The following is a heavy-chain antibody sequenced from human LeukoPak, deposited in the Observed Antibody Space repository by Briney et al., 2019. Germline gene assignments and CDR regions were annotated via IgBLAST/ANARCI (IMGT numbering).Heavy chain of an antibody. CDR3: AREKVWPWGWCDP. CDR1: GGSISSGGYS. CDR2: IYYSGST. D-gene: IGHD1-26*01. Sequence: PSETLSLTCAVSGGSISSGGYSWSWIRQPPGKGLEWIGYIYYSGSTYYNPSLKSRITISIDTSKNQFSLKLKSVTAADTAVYYCAREKVWPWGWCDPWGQGTLVTVSS. V-gene: IGHV4-30-4*07. J-gene: IGHJ5*02.